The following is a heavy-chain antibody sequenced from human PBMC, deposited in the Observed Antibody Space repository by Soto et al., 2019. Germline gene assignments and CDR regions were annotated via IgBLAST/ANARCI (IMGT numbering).Heavy chain of an antibody. J-gene: IGHJ4*02. CDR3: ARDLPAADY. CDR1: GYTFTSYY. D-gene: IGHD6-13*01. V-gene: IGHV1-46*01. Sequence: QVQLMQSGAEVKKPGASVTISCKASGYTFTSYYIHWVRQAPRQGLEWMAIINPSGGSTNYAQKFQCRVTVTRDTSTSTVNIELSSLSSEDTAVYYCARDLPAADYWGQGTLVTVSS. CDR2: INPSGGST.